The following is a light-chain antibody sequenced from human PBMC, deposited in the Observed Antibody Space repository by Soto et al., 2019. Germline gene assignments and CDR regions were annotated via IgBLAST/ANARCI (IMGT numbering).Light chain of an antibody. J-gene: IGLJ3*02. V-gene: IGLV1-47*01. Sequence: QPVLTQPPSASGTPGQRVTISCSGSSSNIGSNYVYWYRQLPGTAPNVLIYRNDERPSGVPDRFSGSKSGSSASLAISGLRSEDEDDYYCSAWDDSLSGPVFGRGTKLTVL. CDR3: SAWDDSLSGPV. CDR2: RND. CDR1: SSNIGSNY.